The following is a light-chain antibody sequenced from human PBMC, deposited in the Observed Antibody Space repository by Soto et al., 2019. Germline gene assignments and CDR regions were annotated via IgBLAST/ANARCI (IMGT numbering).Light chain of an antibody. J-gene: IGKJ3*01. Sequence: IQLTQSPSSLSASVGDRVTISCRASQDIANFLAWYQQKPGKAPKLLIYGASTLQSGVPSRFSGSGSGTDFTLTISSLQPEDFATYYCQHLNSFPIPFGPGTKVDIK. CDR2: GAS. V-gene: IGKV1-9*01. CDR1: QDIANF. CDR3: QHLNSFPIP.